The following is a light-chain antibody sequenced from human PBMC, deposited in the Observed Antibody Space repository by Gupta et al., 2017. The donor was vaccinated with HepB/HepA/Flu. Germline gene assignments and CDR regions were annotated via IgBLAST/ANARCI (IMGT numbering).Light chain of an antibody. J-gene: IGLJ2*01. Sequence: QPSLTQPASASGSPGQSITISCTGTSSDVGGYNYVSWYQQQPGKAPKRMMYDVSNRPSGVSNRFSGSKSGKTASLTISGLQAEDEADYYCSSYTARSTHVFGGGTKMTV. CDR1: SSDVGGYNY. CDR3: SSYTARSTHV. V-gene: IGLV2-14*03. CDR2: DVS.